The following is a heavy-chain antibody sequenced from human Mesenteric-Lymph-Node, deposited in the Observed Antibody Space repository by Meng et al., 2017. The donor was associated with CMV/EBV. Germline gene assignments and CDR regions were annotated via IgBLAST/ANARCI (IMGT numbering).Heavy chain of an antibody. Sequence: VSGGSVSNGDDPWGWTREARGKGSELLGYIVSTGSTSYNPSLEGRVAMSMDRSKNQFSLKLTSVTAADTAVYYCANDYGSGSYRFDYWGQGTLVTVSS. CDR2: IVSTGST. V-gene: IGHV4-30-2*01. D-gene: IGHD3-10*01. J-gene: IGHJ4*02. CDR3: ANDYGSGSYRFDY. CDR1: GGSVSNGDDP.